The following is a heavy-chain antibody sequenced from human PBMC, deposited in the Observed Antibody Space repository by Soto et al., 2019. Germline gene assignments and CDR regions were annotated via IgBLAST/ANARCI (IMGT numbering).Heavy chain of an antibody. V-gene: IGHV4-59*08. Sequence: SETLSLTCTVSGGSISSYYWSWIRQPPGKGLEWIGYIYYSGSTNYNPSLKSRVTISVDTSKNQFSLTLSSVTAADTAVYYCVRQGIGVLHGLVDVWGQGTTVTVSS. D-gene: IGHD1-26*01. CDR3: VRQGIGVLHGLVDV. CDR1: GGSISSYY. CDR2: IYYSGST. J-gene: IGHJ6*02.